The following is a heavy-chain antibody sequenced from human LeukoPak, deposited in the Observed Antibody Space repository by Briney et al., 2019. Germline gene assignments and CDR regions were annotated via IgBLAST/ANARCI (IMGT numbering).Heavy chain of an antibody. CDR1: GYTFTGYY. V-gene: IGHV1-2*02. D-gene: IGHD5-12*01. CDR3: ASSTPTGWLHYYMDV. CDR2: INPNSGGT. J-gene: IGHJ6*03. Sequence: GASVKVSCKASGYTFTGYYMHWVRQAPGQGLEWMGWINPNSGGTNYAQKFQGRVTMTTETSIRTAYMELRRLSSEDTAVYYCASSTPTGWLHYYMDVWGKGTPVTVSS.